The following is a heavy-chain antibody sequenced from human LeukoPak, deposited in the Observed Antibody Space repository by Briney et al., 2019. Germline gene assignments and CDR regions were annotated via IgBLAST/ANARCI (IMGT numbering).Heavy chain of an antibody. CDR1: GGSISSYY. V-gene: IGHV4-59*01. CDR3: ARHYYDSSVSRYFDY. Sequence: SETLSLTCTVSGGSISSYYWSWIRQPPGKGLEWIGYIYYSGSTNYNPSLKSRVTISVDTSKNQFSLKLSSVTAADTAVYYCARHYYDSSVSRYFDYWGQGTLVTVSS. J-gene: IGHJ4*02. D-gene: IGHD3-22*01. CDR2: IYYSGST.